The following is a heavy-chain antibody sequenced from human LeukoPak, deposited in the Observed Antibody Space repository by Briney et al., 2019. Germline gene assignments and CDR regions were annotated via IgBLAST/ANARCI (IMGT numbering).Heavy chain of an antibody. Sequence: QTGGSLRLSCAASGFTFSSYGMHWVRQAPGKGLEWVAFIRYDGSNKYYADSVKGRFTISRDNSKNTLYLQMNSLRAEDTAVYYCAKVRRPYGSGRAELYYYYMDVWGKGTTVTISS. CDR3: AKVRRPYGSGRAELYYYYMDV. J-gene: IGHJ6*03. V-gene: IGHV3-30*02. CDR2: IRYDGSNK. D-gene: IGHD3-10*01. CDR1: GFTFSSYG.